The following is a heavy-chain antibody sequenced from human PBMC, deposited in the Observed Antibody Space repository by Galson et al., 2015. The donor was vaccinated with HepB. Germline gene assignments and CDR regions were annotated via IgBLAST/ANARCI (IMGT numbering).Heavy chain of an antibody. V-gene: IGHV1-69*04. CDR3: ASGEGGGSYLEYYFDY. CDR2: IIPILGIA. CDR1: GGTFSSYA. D-gene: IGHD1-26*01. J-gene: IGHJ4*02. Sequence: SVKVSCKASGGTFSSYAISWVRQAPGQGLEWMGRIIPILGIANYAQKFQGRVTITADKSTSTAYMELSSLRSEDTAVYYCASGEGGGSYLEYYFDYWGQGTLVTVSS.